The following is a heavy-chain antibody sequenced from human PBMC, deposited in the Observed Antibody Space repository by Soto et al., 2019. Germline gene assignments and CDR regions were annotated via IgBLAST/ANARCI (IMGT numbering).Heavy chain of an antibody. CDR3: ARCTRMPGVIDV. Sequence: QVQLQESGPGLVKPSETLSLTCTVSGGSISGGDYYWIGVSQPPGKGLEWVGYIANSGFTFYNPSLRSRVNMSLASPKHKFSLKLFSVTSADTAVYYCARCTRMPGVIDVGGRGSLSIVSS. V-gene: IGHV4-30-4*01. J-gene: IGHJ3*01. D-gene: IGHD1-1*01. CDR2: IANSGFT. CDR1: GGSISGGDYY.